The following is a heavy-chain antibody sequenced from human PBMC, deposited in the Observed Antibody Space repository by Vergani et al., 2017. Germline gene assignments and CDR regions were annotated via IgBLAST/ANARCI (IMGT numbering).Heavy chain of an antibody. CDR1: GFTFSSYS. Sequence: EVQLVESGGGLVKPGGSLRLSCAASGFTFSSYSMNWVRQAPGKGLEWVSSISSSSSYIYYADSVKGRFTISRDNAKNSLYLQMNSLRAEDTAVYYCARDRDGSYGDYEGGMDVWGQGTTVTVSS. V-gene: IGHV3-21*01. CDR3: ARDRDGSYGDYEGGMDV. D-gene: IGHD4-17*01. CDR2: ISSSSSYI. J-gene: IGHJ6*02.